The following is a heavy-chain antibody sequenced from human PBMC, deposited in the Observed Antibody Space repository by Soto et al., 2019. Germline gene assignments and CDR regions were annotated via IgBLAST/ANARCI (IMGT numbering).Heavy chain of an antibody. D-gene: IGHD4-17*01. CDR3: ARDIGVTHGELEY. CDR2: IWYDGSNK. CDR1: GFTFSSYA. V-gene: IGHV3-33*01. J-gene: IGHJ4*02. Sequence: QVQLVESGGGVVQPGRSLRLSCAASGFTFSSYAMHWVRQAPGKGLEWVAVIWYDGSNKYYADSVRGRFTISRDNSKDTLYLQMNILGTEDTAVDFCARDIGVTHGELEYGGKGTLVTVSS.